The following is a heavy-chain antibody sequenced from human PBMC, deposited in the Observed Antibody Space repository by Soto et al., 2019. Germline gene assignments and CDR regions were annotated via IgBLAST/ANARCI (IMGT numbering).Heavy chain of an antibody. V-gene: IGHV1-3*01. Sequence: ASVKVSCKASGYTFTSYAMHWVRQAPGQRLEWMGWINAGNGNTKYSQKFQGRVTITRDTSASTAYMELSSLRSEDTAVYYCARSQWELLVYFDYWGQGTLVTVSS. J-gene: IGHJ4*02. CDR3: ARSQWELLVYFDY. CDR1: GYTFTSYA. CDR2: INAGNGNT. D-gene: IGHD1-26*01.